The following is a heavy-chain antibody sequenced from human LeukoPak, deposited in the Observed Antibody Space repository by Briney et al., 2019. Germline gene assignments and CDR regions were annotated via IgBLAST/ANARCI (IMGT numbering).Heavy chain of an antibody. CDR3: AREITGFDY. CDR1: GYTFTNYE. CDR2: INPNSGGT. D-gene: IGHD5-24*01. J-gene: IGHJ4*02. V-gene: IGHV1-2*02. Sequence: ASVKVSCKASGYTFTNYEIHWVRQAPGQGLEWMGWINPNSGGTNYAQKFQGRVTMTRDTSISTAYMDLSRLRSDGTAVYYCAREITGFDYWGQGTLVTVSS.